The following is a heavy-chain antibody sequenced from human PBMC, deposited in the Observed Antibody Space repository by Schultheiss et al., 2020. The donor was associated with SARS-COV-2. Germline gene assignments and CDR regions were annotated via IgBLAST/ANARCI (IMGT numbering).Heavy chain of an antibody. D-gene: IGHD3-3*01. CDR1: GFTFSSYA. CDR2: ISDTT. J-gene: IGHJ5*02. Sequence: GESLKISCTASGFTFSSYAMSWVRQAPGKGLEWVSAISDTTYYADSVKGRFTISRDNSKNTLYLQMNSLRAEDTAVYYCARLMDDFWSGPKGWFDPWGQGTLVTVSS. CDR3: ARLMDDFWSGPKGWFDP. V-gene: IGHV3-23*01.